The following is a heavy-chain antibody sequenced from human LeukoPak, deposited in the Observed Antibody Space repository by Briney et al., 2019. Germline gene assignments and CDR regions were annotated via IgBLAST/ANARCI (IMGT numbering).Heavy chain of an antibody. V-gene: IGHV3-7*01. CDR1: GFTFSSYW. CDR3: ARGGEGDIVVVPAAARFDY. Sequence: GGSLRLSCAASGFTFSSYWMSWVRQAPGKGLEWVANIKQDGSEKYYVDSVKGRFTISRDNAKNPLYLQMNSLRAEDTAVYYCARGGEGDIVVVPAAARFDYWGQGTLVTVSS. CDR2: IKQDGSEK. D-gene: IGHD2-2*01. J-gene: IGHJ4*02.